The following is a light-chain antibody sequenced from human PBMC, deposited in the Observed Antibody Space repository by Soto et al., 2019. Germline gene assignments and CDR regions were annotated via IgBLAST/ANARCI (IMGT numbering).Light chain of an antibody. CDR3: QQYRSSPYT. Sequence: VLTQSPGTLSLSPGERATLSCRASQSVGSSDLAWYQQKPGQAPRLLIYGASSRATGIPDRFSGSGSGTDFTLTISRLEPEDFAVYYCQQYRSSPYTFGQGTKLEIK. CDR1: QSVGSSD. J-gene: IGKJ2*01. V-gene: IGKV3-20*01. CDR2: GAS.